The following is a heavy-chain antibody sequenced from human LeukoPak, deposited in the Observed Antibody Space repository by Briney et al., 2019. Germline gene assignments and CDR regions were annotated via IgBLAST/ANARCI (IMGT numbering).Heavy chain of an antibody. Sequence: GGSLRLSCAASGFTFSSYAMSWVRQAPGKGLEWVSAISGSGGSTYYADSVKGRFTISRDNSKNTLYLQMNSLRAEDTAVCYCAKDLSYYDSSGRPFDYWGQGTLVTVSS. J-gene: IGHJ4*02. CDR1: GFTFSSYA. D-gene: IGHD3-22*01. CDR3: AKDLSYYDSSGRPFDY. V-gene: IGHV3-23*01. CDR2: ISGSGGST.